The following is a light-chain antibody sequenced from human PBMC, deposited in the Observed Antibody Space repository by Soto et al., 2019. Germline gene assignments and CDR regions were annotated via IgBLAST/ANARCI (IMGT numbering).Light chain of an antibody. V-gene: IGLV1-40*01. Sequence: QSVLTQSPSASGAPGQRVTISCTGSSSNIGAGYDVHWYQQLPGTAPKLLIYGNSNRPSGVPDRFSGSKSGTSASLAITGLQAEDEADYYCPSYDSSLSGYVFGTGTKLTVL. CDR2: GNS. J-gene: IGLJ1*01. CDR1: SSNIGAGYD. CDR3: PSYDSSLSGYV.